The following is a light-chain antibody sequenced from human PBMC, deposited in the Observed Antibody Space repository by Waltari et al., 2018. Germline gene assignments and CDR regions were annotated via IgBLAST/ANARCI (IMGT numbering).Light chain of an antibody. Sequence: QLVLTQSPSASASLGASVKLTCTLSSGHSSNVIAWHQQQPEKGPRYLTKVTSEGSHSKGDNIPDRFSASSSWADHYLTSASRQSEDEADYYCQTGGHGTWVFGGGTKLTVL. CDR2: VTSEGSH. CDR3: QTGGHGTWV. CDR1: SGHSSNV. V-gene: IGLV4-69*01. J-gene: IGLJ3*02.